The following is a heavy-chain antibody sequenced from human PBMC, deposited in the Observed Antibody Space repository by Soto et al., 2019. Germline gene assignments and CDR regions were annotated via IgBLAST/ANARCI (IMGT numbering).Heavy chain of an antibody. CDR1: GYTFTRSG. CDR2: ISTYNGDT. Sequence: QVQLVQSGAEVKKPGASVKVSCKASGYTFTRSGISWVRQAPGQGLEWMGWISTYNGDTNYAQTFQGRVTMTTDTSTSTVYMELRSLRSHDTAAYYCAREGVAPYYYYGMDVWGQGAPVTVSS. V-gene: IGHV1-18*01. CDR3: AREGVAPYYYYGMDV. J-gene: IGHJ6*02. D-gene: IGHD5-12*01.